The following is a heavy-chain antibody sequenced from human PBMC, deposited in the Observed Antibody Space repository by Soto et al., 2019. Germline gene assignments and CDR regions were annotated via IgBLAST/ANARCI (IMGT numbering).Heavy chain of an antibody. J-gene: IGHJ5*02. Sequence: PSETLSLTCTVSGGSISSSSYYWGWIRQPPGKGLEWIGSIYYSGSTYYNPSLKSRVTISVDTSKNQFSLKLSSVTAADTAVYYCARHGDFWSGYSYTDLWGQGTLVTVSS. CDR1: GGSISSSSYY. D-gene: IGHD3-3*01. CDR2: IYYSGST. CDR3: ARHGDFWSGYSYTDL. V-gene: IGHV4-39*01.